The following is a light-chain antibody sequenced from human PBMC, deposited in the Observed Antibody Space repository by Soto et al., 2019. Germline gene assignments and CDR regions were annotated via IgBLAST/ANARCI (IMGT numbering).Light chain of an antibody. CDR2: DAS. J-gene: IGKJ4*01. Sequence: EIVLTQSPATLSLSPGERATLSCRASQSVSSYLAWYQQKPGQAPRLLIYDASNRATGIPARFSGSGSGTDFTLPISSLEPEDFAVYYCQQRSNWPLTFGGGTKVEI. CDR3: QQRSNWPLT. CDR1: QSVSSY. V-gene: IGKV3-11*01.